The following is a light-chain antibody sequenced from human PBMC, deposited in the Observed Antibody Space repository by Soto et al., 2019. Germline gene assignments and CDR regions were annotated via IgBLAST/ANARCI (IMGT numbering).Light chain of an antibody. CDR3: QKSYSSVRT. Sequence: DIQMTQSPSSLSASVGDRVTITCRASQTINSFLNWYQQKPGKAPKLLIYGASNLQSGVPSRFSGSGSGTDFTLTISSLQPEDFAVYYCQKSYSSVRTFGQGTKVEDK. CDR2: GAS. V-gene: IGKV1-39*01. CDR1: QTINSF. J-gene: IGKJ1*01.